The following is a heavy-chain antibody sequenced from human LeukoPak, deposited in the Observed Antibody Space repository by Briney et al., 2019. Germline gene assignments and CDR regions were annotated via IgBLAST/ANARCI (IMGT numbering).Heavy chain of an antibody. CDR3: ARDLLGRRSTGISFDI. Sequence: GGSLRLSCAASGFTFSSYAMHLGRQAPGKGLEWVSYISSSESTLYYADSGKGRFTVSRDSAKNSLYLQMNSLRAEDTAVYYCARDLLGRRSTGISFDIWGQGTMVTVSS. CDR2: ISSSESTL. V-gene: IGHV3-48*04. CDR1: GFTFSSYA. J-gene: IGHJ3*02. D-gene: IGHD3-10*01.